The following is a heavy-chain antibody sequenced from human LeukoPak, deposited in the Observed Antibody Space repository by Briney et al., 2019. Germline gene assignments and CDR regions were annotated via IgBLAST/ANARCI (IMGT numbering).Heavy chain of an antibody. V-gene: IGHV4-34*01. J-gene: IGHJ4*02. CDR1: GGSFSGYY. D-gene: IGHD1-20*01. CDR2: INHSGST. CDR3: ARVGWITGIPEITTFDY. Sequence: SETLSLTCAVYGGSFSGYYWSWIRQPPGKGLEWIGEINHSGSTNYNPSLKSRVTISVDTSKNQFSLKLSSVTAADTAVYYCARVGWITGIPEITTFDYWGQGTLVTVSS.